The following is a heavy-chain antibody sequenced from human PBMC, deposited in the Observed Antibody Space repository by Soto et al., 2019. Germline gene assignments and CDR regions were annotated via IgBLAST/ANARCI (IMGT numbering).Heavy chain of an antibody. CDR1: GGSISSYY. J-gene: IGHJ6*03. CDR2: IYYSGST. V-gene: IGHV4-59*01. D-gene: IGHD4-17*01. CDR3: ARDKQAVAVTKRYYYYLDV. Sequence: SETLSLTCTVSGGSISSYYWSWIRQPPGKGLEWIGYIYYSGSTNYNPSLKSRVTISVDTSKNQFSLKLSSVTAADTAVYYCARDKQAVAVTKRYYYYLDVWGKGTTVTVS.